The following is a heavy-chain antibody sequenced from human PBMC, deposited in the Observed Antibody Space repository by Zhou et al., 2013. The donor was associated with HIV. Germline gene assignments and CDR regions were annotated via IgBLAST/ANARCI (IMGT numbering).Heavy chain of an antibody. CDR2: INPSSGNT. Sequence: QVQLVQSGAEVKKPGSSVKVSCKASGDTFSNSDINWVRQATGQGLEWMGWINPSSGNTNYAQIVQGRVTMTADTSTSTAYMELRSLRSDNTAVYYCARDRVGPTGYYGMDVWGQGTTVTVSS. V-gene: IGHV1-18*01. D-gene: IGHD1-26*01. CDR3: ARDRVGPTGYYGMDV. CDR1: GDTFSNSD. J-gene: IGHJ6*02.